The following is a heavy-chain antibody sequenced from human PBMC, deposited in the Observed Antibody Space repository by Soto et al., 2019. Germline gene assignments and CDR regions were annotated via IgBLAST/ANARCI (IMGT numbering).Heavy chain of an antibody. V-gene: IGHV1-69*01. Sequence: QVQLVQSGAEVKKPGSSVKVSCKASGGTLSSYAINWVRQAPGQGLEWMGGIIPIFGSANYAPKFQGRVTITADESTSTAYMELSSLRSEDTAVYYCAGTIEIPDYHGMDVWGQGTTVTVSS. J-gene: IGHJ6*02. D-gene: IGHD2-2*02. CDR1: GGTLSSYA. CDR2: IIPIFGSA. CDR3: AGTIEIPDYHGMDV.